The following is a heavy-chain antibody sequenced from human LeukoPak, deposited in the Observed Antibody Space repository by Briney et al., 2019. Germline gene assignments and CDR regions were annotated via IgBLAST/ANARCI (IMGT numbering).Heavy chain of an antibody. D-gene: IGHD3-10*01. J-gene: IGHJ5*02. CDR2: TNPNSGDT. CDR3: ARGKSGEKNPWFDP. Sequence: ASVKVSCKASGYTFTGNYMHWLRQAPGQGHAWLGWTNPNSGDTNYAQKFQGRVTMTRDTSISTAYMELSRLRSDDTAVYYCARGKSGEKNPWFDPWGQGTLVTVYS. V-gene: IGHV1-2*02. CDR1: GYTFTGNY.